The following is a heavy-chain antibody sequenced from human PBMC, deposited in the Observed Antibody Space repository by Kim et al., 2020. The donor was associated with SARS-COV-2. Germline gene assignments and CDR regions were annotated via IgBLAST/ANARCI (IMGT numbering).Heavy chain of an antibody. V-gene: IGHV1-46*01. CDR1: GYTFTSYY. Sequence: ASVKVSCKASGYTFTSYYMHWVRQAPGQGLEWMGIINPSGGSTSYAQKFQGRVTMTRDTSTSTVYMELSSLRSEDTDVYYCASSIWYTATAYWGQGTLVTVSS. J-gene: IGHJ4*02. CDR2: INPSGGST. D-gene: IGHD5-18*01. CDR3: ASSIWYTATAY.